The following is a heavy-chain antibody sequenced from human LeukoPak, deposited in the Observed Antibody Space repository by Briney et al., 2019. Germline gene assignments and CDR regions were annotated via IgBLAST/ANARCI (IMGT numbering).Heavy chain of an antibody. D-gene: IGHD5-24*01. V-gene: IGHV1-18*01. CDR3: ARDGRDGYNYLFYYYGMDV. CDR1: GYTFTSYG. Sequence: ASVKVSCKASGYTFTSYGISWVRQAPGQGLEWMGWISAYNDNTNYAQKLQGRVTMTTDTSTSTAYMELRSLRSDDTAVYSCARDGRDGYNYLFYYYGMDVWGQGTTVTVSS. CDR2: ISAYNDNT. J-gene: IGHJ6*02.